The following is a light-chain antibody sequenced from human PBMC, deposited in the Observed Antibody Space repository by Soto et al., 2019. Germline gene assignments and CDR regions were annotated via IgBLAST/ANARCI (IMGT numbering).Light chain of an antibody. V-gene: IGKV1-39*01. CDR1: QSISSY. J-gene: IGKJ1*01. Sequence: DIPMTQSPSSLSASVGDRVTITCRPSQSISSYLNWYQQKPGKAPKLLIYAASTLQSGGPSRFSGSGSGTEFTLTISSLQPEDFATYYCQQSYGISRTFGQGTKVEIK. CDR2: AAS. CDR3: QQSYGISRT.